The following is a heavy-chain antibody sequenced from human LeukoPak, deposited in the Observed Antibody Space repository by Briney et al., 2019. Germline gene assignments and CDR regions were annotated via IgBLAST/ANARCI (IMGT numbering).Heavy chain of an antibody. V-gene: IGHV1-2*02. CDR1: GYTFTDYY. D-gene: IGHD3-22*01. CDR2: INPNSGGT. J-gene: IGHJ4*02. CDR3: AKGPKYYDSSGYRLEH. Sequence: ASVKVSCKASGYTFTDYYMHWVRQAPGQGLEWMGWINPNSGGTNYAQKFQGRVTMTRDTSINTAYMDLSRLNSDDTAVYYCAKGPKYYDSSGYRLEHWGQGTLVTVSS.